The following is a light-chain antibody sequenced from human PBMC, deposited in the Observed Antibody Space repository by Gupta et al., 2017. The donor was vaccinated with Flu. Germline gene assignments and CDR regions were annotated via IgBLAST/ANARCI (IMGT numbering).Light chain of an antibody. V-gene: IGLV1-40*01. J-gene: IGLJ1*01. Sequence: QSVLTQPPSVSGAPGQRVTISCTGSSSNIGAGYDVHWYLQLPGTAPKVLIYANTNRPSGVPDRFSGSKSGTSASLAITGLQAEDEADYYCQSYDSSLSGGVFGTGTKVTVL. CDR1: SSNIGAGYD. CDR2: ANT. CDR3: QSYDSSLSGGV.